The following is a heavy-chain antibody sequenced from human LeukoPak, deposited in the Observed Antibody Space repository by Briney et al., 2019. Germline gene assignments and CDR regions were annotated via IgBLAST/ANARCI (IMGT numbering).Heavy chain of an antibody. CDR3: ASNFLETYYYDSSGYSGAFDI. J-gene: IGHJ3*02. V-gene: IGHV3-21*01. D-gene: IGHD3-22*01. Sequence: GGSLRLSCAASGFTFSSYWMSWVRQAPGKGLEWVSSISSSSSYIYYADSVKGRFTISRDNAKNSLYLQMNSLRAEDTAVYYCASNFLETYYYDSSGYSGAFDIWGQGTMVTVSS. CDR1: GFTFSSYW. CDR2: ISSSSSYI.